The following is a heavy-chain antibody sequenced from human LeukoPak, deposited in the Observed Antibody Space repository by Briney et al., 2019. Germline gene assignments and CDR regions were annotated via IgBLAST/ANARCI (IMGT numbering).Heavy chain of an antibody. Sequence: SVKVSCKASGYTFTGYYMHWVRQAPGQGLEWMGGIIPIFGTANYAQKFQGRVTITADESTSTAYMELSSLRSEDTAVYYCARASTSDYGDYGDWFDPWGQGTLVTVSS. CDR2: IIPIFGTA. V-gene: IGHV1-69*13. CDR3: ARASTSDYGDYGDWFDP. CDR1: GYTFTGYY. D-gene: IGHD4-17*01. J-gene: IGHJ5*02.